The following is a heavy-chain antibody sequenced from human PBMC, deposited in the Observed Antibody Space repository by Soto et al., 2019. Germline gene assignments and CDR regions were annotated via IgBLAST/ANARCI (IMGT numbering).Heavy chain of an antibody. V-gene: IGHV4-39*01. CDR1: GGSISSSSYY. CDR2: IYYSGST. Sequence: SETLSLTCTVSGGSISSSSYYWGWIRQPPGKGLEWIGSIYYSGSTYYNPSLKSRVTISVDTSKNQFSLKLSSVTAADTAVYYCLAVSGYGFEASMGVWGKGTTVTVSS. CDR3: LAVSGYGFEASMGV. D-gene: IGHD5-12*01. J-gene: IGHJ6*04.